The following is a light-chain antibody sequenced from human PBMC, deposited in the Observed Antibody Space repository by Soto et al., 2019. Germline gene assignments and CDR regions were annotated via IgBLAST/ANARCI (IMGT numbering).Light chain of an antibody. CDR3: QSYDSSLSGSV. CDR2: GNS. J-gene: IGLJ3*02. CDR1: SSNIGAGYD. Sequence: QSVLTQPPSVSGAPGQRVTISSTGSSSNIGAGYDVHWYQQLPGTAPKLLIYGNSNRPSGVPDRFSGSKSGTSASLAITGIQAEDEADYYCQSYDSSLSGSVFGGGTKLTVL. V-gene: IGLV1-40*01.